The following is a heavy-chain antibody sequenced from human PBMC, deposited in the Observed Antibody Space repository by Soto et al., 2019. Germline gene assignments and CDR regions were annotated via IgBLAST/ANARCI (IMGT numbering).Heavy chain of an antibody. CDR2: ISAYNGNT. CDR3: ARGYCSSTSCYLSRFRYYFDY. V-gene: IGHV1-18*01. CDR1: GYTFTSYG. D-gene: IGHD2-2*01. J-gene: IGHJ4*02. Sequence: QVPLVQSGAEVKKPGASVKVSCKASGYTFTSYGISWVRQAPGQGLEWMGWISAYNGNTNYAQKLQGRVTMTTDTSTSTAYMELRSLRSDDTAVYYCARGYCSSTSCYLSRFRYYFDYWGQGTLVTVSS.